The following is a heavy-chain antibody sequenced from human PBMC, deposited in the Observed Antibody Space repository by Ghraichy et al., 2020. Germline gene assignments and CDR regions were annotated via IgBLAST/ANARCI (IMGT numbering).Heavy chain of an antibody. D-gene: IGHD3-10*01. CDR1: GFTFSSST. V-gene: IGHV3-23*01. J-gene: IGHJ3*01. CDR3: AKPGGGSGSYLPFEG. CDR2: VNADGGT. Sequence: GESLNISCVASGFTFSSSTLSWVRQAPGKGLEWVSAVNADGGTNYADSVKGRFTISRDNSKNTLYLQMKSLRDEDTAEYYCAKPGGGSGSYLPFEGWGQGTMVTVAS.